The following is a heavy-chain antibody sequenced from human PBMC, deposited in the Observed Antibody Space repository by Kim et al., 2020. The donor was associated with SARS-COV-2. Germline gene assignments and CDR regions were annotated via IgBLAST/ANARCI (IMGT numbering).Heavy chain of an antibody. V-gene: IGHV3-11*05. J-gene: IGHJ6*02. Sequence: SVKGRFTISRDNAKNSLYLQMNSLRAEDTAVYYCARDSGPQRYYYDGMDVWGQGTTVTVSS. D-gene: IGHD6-25*01. CDR3: ARDSGPQRYYYDGMDV.